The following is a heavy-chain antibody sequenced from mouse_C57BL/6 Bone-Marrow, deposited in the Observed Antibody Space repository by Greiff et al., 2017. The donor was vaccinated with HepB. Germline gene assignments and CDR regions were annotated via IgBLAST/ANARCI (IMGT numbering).Heavy chain of an antibody. J-gene: IGHJ3*01. CDR2: ISNGGGST. CDR3: ARHGPAYYDLAY. V-gene: IGHV5-12*01. CDR1: GFTFSDYY. D-gene: IGHD1-1*02. Sequence: EVKLMESGGGLVQPGGSLKLSCAASGFTFSDYYMYWVRQTPEKRLEWVAYISNGGGSTYYPDTVKGRFTISRDNAKNTLYLKMSRLKSEDTAMYYCARHGPAYYDLAYWGQGTLVTVSA.